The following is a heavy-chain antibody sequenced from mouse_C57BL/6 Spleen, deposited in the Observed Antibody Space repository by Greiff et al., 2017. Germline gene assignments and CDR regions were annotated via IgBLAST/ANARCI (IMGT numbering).Heavy chain of an antibody. Sequence: QVQLQQSGAELAKPGASVKLSCKASGYTFTSYWMHWVKQRPGQGLEWIGYINPGSGNTKYNQKFKDKATLTAAKSSSTAYMQLSSLTYEDSAVYYCARKGLPHWYFDVWGTGTTVTVAS. J-gene: IGHJ1*03. CDR2: INPGSGNT. CDR3: ARKGLPHWYFDV. V-gene: IGHV1-7*01. CDR1: GYTFTSYW. D-gene: IGHD2-2*01.